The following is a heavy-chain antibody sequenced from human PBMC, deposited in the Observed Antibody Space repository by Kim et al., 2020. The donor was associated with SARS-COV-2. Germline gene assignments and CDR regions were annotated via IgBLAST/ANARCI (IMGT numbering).Heavy chain of an antibody. V-gene: IGHV3-9*01. CDR2: ISWNSGSI. CDR1: GFTFGDYA. J-gene: IGHJ5*02. Sequence: GGSLRLSCAASGFTFGDYAMHWVRQAPGKGLEWVSGISWNSGSIGYADSVKGRFTISRDNAKNSLYLQMNSLRAEDTALYYCAKDTGGYYGDANLIDPWGQGTLVTVSS. CDR3: AKDTGGYYGDANLIDP. D-gene: IGHD4-17*01.